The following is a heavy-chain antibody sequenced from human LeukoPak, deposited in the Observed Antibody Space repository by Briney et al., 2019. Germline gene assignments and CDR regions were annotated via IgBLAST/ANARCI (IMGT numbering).Heavy chain of an antibody. D-gene: IGHD6-13*01. V-gene: IGHV4-59*01. CDR2: IYYSGST. CDR1: GGSISSYY. J-gene: IGHJ5*02. Sequence: SETLSLTCTVSGGSISSYYWSWIRQPPGKGLEWIGYIYYSGSTNYNPSLKSRVTISVDTSKNQFSLKLSSVTAADTAVYYCARDKGIAAAGTACWFDPWGQGTLVTVSS. CDR3: ARDKGIAAAGTACWFDP.